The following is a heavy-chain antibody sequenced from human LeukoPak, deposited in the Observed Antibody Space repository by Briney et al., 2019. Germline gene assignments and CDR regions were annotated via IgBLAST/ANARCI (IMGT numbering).Heavy chain of an antibody. CDR3: ARGRYYGSGSYIY. D-gene: IGHD3-10*01. J-gene: IGHJ4*02. V-gene: IGHV1-69*05. Sequence: SVKVSCKASGGTFSSYAISWVRQAPGQGLEWMGRIIPIFGTANYAQKFQGRVTITTDESTSTAYMELSSLRPEDTAVYYCARGRYYGSGSYIYWGQGTLVTVSS. CDR1: GGTFSSYA. CDR2: IIPIFGTA.